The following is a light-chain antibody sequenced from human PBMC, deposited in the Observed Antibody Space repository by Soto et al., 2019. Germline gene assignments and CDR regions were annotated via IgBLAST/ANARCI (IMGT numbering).Light chain of an antibody. CDR1: QSVSSSY. CDR2: GSP. J-gene: IGKJ2*01. V-gene: IGKV3-20*01. Sequence: EIVLTQSPGTLSLSPGERATLSCRASQSVSSSYLAWYQQKPGQAPRRLIYGSPSKATGIPDRFSGSGSGPDFTLTISRLEAEDFAVYYCEQYGSSPPYTFGQGTKLEVK. CDR3: EQYGSSPPYT.